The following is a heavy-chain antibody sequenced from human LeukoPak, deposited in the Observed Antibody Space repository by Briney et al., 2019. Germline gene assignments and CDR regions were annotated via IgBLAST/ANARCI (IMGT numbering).Heavy chain of an antibody. V-gene: IGHV4-61*02. J-gene: IGHJ3*02. D-gene: IGHD1-26*01. Sequence: SQTLSLTCTVSGGSISSGSYYWSWIRQPAGKGLEWIGRIYTSGSTNYNPSLKSRVTISVDTSKNQFSLKLSSVTAADTAVYYCAREGGSYPDAFDIWGQGTMVTVSS. CDR2: IYTSGST. CDR3: AREGGSYPDAFDI. CDR1: GGSISSGSYY.